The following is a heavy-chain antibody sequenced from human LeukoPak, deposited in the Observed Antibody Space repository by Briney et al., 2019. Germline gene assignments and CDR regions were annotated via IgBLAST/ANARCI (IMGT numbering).Heavy chain of an antibody. Sequence: SETLSLTCAVYGGSFSGYYWSWTRQPPGKGLEWIGEINHSGSTSYNPSLNSRVTISVDTSKNQFSLKLSSVTAADTAVFYCARGLQAYSSSWYALVNWFDPWGQGTLVTVSS. CDR2: INHSGST. CDR1: GGSFSGYY. CDR3: ARGLQAYSSSWYALVNWFDP. V-gene: IGHV4-34*01. D-gene: IGHD6-13*01. J-gene: IGHJ5*02.